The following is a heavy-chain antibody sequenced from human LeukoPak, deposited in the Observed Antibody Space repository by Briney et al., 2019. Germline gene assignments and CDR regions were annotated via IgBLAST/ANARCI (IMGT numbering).Heavy chain of an antibody. V-gene: IGHV4-39*01. CDR1: GGSISSYY. CDR2: IYYSGST. CDR3: ARHSQTGYYNKPPVDY. J-gene: IGHJ4*02. D-gene: IGHD3-9*01. Sequence: SETLSLTCTVSGGSISSYYWGWIRQPPGKGLEWIGSIYYSGSTYYNPSLKSRVTISVDTSKNQFSLKLSAVTAADTAVYYCARHSQTGYYNKPPVDYWGQGTLVTVSS.